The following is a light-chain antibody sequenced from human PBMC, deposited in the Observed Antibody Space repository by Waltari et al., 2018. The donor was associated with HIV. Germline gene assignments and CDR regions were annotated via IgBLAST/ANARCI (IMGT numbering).Light chain of an antibody. Sequence: QVVLTQSPSASASLGASVTLTCTLSSGYSNHAIAWHQQQAEKGPRYLMKINRAGSHNKGDGIPDRFSGSSSGAERYLTISSLQSEDEADYYCLTWDTGIGVFGGGTKLTVL. CDR1: SGYSNHA. J-gene: IGLJ2*01. CDR3: LTWDTGIGV. V-gene: IGLV4-69*01. CDR2: INRAGSH.